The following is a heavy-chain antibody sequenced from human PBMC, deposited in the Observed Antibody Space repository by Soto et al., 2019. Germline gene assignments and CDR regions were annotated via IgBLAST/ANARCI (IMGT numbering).Heavy chain of an antibody. CDR3: ARSRSSGYDWWELRVPFDY. V-gene: IGHV4-34*01. J-gene: IGHJ4*02. CDR1: GGSFSNYY. D-gene: IGHD5-12*01. Sequence: SETLSLTCAVYGGSFSNYYWSWIRQPPGKGLEWIGEINHSGSTNYNPSLKSRVTISVDTSKNQFSLKLSSVTAADTAVYYCARSRSSGYDWWELRVPFDYWGQGTLVTVSS. CDR2: INHSGST.